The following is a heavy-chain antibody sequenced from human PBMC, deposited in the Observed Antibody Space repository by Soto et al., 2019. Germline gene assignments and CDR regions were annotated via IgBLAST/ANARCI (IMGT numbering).Heavy chain of an antibody. CDR2: IYYSGTT. CDR1: GYSISSSNW. Sequence: QVQLQESGPGLVKPSDTLSLTCAVSGYSISSSNWWGWIRQPPGKGLEWIGYIYYSGTTYYNPSLKSRVTLSVYTSKNQFSLKLTSVTAVDTAVYYWARREIQRPIDYWGQGTLVTVSS. J-gene: IGHJ4*02. D-gene: IGHD1-26*01. CDR3: ARREIQRPIDY. V-gene: IGHV4-28*01.